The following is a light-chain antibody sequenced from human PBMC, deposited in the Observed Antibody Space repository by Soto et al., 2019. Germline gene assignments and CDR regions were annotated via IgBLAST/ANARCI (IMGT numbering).Light chain of an antibody. CDR1: SSDVGGSNF. Sequence: QSVLTQPRSVSGSPGQSVTISCTGTSSDVGGSNFVSWYQQHPGKAPKLMICEVNKRPSGVPDRFSGSKSGNTASLTISGLQTEDEADYYCCSYAGSYSWVFGGGTQLTVL. V-gene: IGLV2-11*01. J-gene: IGLJ2*01. CDR2: EVN. CDR3: CSYAGSYSWV.